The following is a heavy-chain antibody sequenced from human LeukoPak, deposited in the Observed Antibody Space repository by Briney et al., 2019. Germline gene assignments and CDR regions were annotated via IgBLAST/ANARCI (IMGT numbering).Heavy chain of an antibody. CDR1: GFTFSSYS. Sequence: GGSLRLSCAASGFTFSSYSMNWVRQAPGKGLEWVSSISSSSSYIYYADSVEGRFTISRDNAKNSLYLQMNSLRAEDTAVYYCARVLTIFGVGIDAFDIWGQGTMVTVSS. V-gene: IGHV3-21*01. CDR3: ARVLTIFGVGIDAFDI. J-gene: IGHJ3*02. CDR2: ISSSSSYI. D-gene: IGHD3-3*01.